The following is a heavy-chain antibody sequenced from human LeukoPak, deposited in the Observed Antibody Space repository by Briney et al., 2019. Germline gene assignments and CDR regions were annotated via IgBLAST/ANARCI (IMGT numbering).Heavy chain of an antibody. Sequence: ASVKVSCKASGYTFTCYYMHWVRQAPGQGLEWMGWINPNSGGTNYAQKFQGRVTMTRDTSISTAYMELSRLRSDDTAVYYCARGAYYYDSSGYLLGRAFDIWGQGTMVTVS. J-gene: IGHJ3*02. V-gene: IGHV1-2*02. D-gene: IGHD3-22*01. CDR1: GYTFTCYY. CDR3: ARGAYYYDSSGYLLGRAFDI. CDR2: INPNSGGT.